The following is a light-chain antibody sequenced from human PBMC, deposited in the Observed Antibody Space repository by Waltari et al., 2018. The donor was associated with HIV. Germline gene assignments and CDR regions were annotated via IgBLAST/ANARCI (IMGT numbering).Light chain of an antibody. CDR1: SSDVGGYNF. V-gene: IGLV2-8*01. Sequence: QSALTQPPSASGSPGQSVTISCTGTSSDVGGYNFVSWYQQHPGKAPKLMIFEVTKRPSGVPARFSGSKSGNTASLTVSWLQADDEADYYCSSYAGSNNLVFGGGTKLTVL. J-gene: IGLJ2*01. CDR3: SSYAGSNNLV. CDR2: EVT.